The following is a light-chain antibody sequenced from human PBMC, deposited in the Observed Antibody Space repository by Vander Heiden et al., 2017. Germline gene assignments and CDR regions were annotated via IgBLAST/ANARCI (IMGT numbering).Light chain of an antibody. CDR3: KHYNGYS. CDR2: KAS. Sequence: DIQMPQSPPPRSAAFDDSSTITCRPRQHLSNWLAWYQQKPGKAPTLLISKASTRESGVPSRFSGSGSETEFTLTINSLQPDDLATYYCKHYNGYSFGQGTKVEI. V-gene: IGKV1-5*03. CDR1: QHLSNW. J-gene: IGKJ1*01.